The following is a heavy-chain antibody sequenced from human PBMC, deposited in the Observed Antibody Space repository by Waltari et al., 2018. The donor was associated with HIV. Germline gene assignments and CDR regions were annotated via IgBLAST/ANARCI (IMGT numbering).Heavy chain of an antibody. J-gene: IGHJ6*02. Sequence: QVQLVQSGAEVKKPGASVTVSCTASGSTFTGYYMHWVRQAPGQGLDGMGRINPNSGGTNYAQKFQGRVTMTRDTSISTAYMELSRLRSDDTAVYYCARGDYCSSTSCYINGMDVWGQGTTVTVSS. D-gene: IGHD2-2*02. CDR3: ARGDYCSSTSCYINGMDV. CDR2: INPNSGGT. CDR1: GSTFTGYY. V-gene: IGHV1-2*06.